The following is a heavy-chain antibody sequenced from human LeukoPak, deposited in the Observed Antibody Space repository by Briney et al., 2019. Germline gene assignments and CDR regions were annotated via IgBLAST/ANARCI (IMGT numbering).Heavy chain of an antibody. CDR1: GGSFSGYY. CDR2: INHSGST. V-gene: IGHV4-34*01. D-gene: IGHD2-2*01. Sequence: SETLSLTCAVYGGSFSGYYWSWIRQPPGKGLEWIGEINHSGSTNYNPSLKSRVTISVDTSKNQFSLKLSSVTAADTAVYYCARALGGYCSSTSCYGRPIYYYYYGMDVWGQGTTVTVSS. J-gene: IGHJ6*02. CDR3: ARALGGYCSSTSCYGRPIYYYYYGMDV.